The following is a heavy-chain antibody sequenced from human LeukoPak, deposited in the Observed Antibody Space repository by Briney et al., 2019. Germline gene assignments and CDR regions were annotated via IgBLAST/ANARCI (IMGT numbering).Heavy chain of an antibody. CDR2: INPNSGGT. V-gene: IGHV1-2*06. D-gene: IGHD6-13*01. Sequence: GASVKVSCKASGYTFTGYYMHWVRQAPGQGLEWMGRINPNSGGTNYAQKFQGRVTMTRDTSISTAYMELSRLRSDDTAVYYCARGGSSWPYYYYYYMDVGGKGTTVSVSS. CDR1: GYTFTGYY. CDR3: ARGGSSWPYYYYYYMDV. J-gene: IGHJ6*03.